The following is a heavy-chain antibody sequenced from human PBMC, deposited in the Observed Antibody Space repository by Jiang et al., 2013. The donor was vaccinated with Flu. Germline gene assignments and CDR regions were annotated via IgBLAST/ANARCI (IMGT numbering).Heavy chain of an antibody. CDR1: GYTFTNYY. J-gene: IGHJ4*02. V-gene: IGHV1-2*06. D-gene: IGHD1-26*01. CDR2: INPHSGGT. CDR3: ARRTNSGSYNYFDC. Sequence: GAEVKKPGASLKVSCKASGYTFTNYYLHWVRQAPGQGLEWMGRINPHSGGTNYAQKFQGRVTMTRDTSISTAYMELSGLRSDDTAVLYCARRTNSGSYNYFDCWGQGTLVTVSS.